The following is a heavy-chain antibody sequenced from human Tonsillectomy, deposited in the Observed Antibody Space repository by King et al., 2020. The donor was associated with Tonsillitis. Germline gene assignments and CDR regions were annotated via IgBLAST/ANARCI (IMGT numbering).Heavy chain of an antibody. J-gene: IGHJ4*02. CDR3: AKAWYNSGWCVGVDS. Sequence: VQLVQSGGGLVQPGRSLRLSCAASGFMFDDYAMHWVRQGPGKGLEWVAGISWNSTSINYADSVKGRFTISRDNAKNSLYLQMNSLRAEDTAFYYCAKAWYNSGWCVGVDSWGPGTLVTVSS. V-gene: IGHV3-9*01. D-gene: IGHD6-19*01. CDR2: ISWNSTSI. CDR1: GFMFDDYA.